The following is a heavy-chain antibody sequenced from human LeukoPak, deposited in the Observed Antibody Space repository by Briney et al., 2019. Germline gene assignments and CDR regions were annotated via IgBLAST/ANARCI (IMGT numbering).Heavy chain of an antibody. V-gene: IGHV4-34*01. CDR3: ARFVDCHTSGKDSFDP. CDR1: GGSFSGYY. Sequence: SETLSLTCAVYGGSFSGYYWSWIRQPPGKGLEWIGEINHSGSTNYNPSLKSRVTISVDTSKNQFSLQLNSVTPEDTAVYYCARFVDCHTSGKDSFDPWGQGTLVIVSS. J-gene: IGHJ5*02. CDR2: INHSGST. D-gene: IGHD3-10*01.